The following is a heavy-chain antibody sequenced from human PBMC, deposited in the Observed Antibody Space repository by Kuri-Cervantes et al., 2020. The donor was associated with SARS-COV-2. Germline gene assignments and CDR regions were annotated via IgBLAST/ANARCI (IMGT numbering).Heavy chain of an antibody. CDR3: ARDQRNYDFWSGNSGMDV. CDR2: ISYDGSNK. J-gene: IGHJ6*02. D-gene: IGHD3-3*01. V-gene: IGHV3-33*05. Sequence: GESLKISCAASGFTFSSYGMHWVRQAPGKGLEWVAVISYDGSNKYYADSVKGRFTNSRDNSKNTLYLQMNSLRAEDTAVYYCARDQRNYDFWSGNSGMDVWGQGTTVTVSS. CDR1: GFTFSSYG.